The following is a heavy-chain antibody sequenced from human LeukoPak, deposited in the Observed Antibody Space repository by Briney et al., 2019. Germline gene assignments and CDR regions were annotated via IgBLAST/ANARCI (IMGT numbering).Heavy chain of an antibody. CDR1: GYSFTSHW. J-gene: IGHJ4*02. CDR3: AILPEQLGRYFDY. D-gene: IGHD1-1*01. V-gene: IGHV5-51*01. CDR2: IYPGDSDT. Sequence: GESLKISCKGSGYSFTSHWIGWVRQMPGKGLEWMGIIYPGDSDTRYSPSFQGQVTISADKSISTAYLQWSSLKASDTAMYYCAILPEQLGRYFDYWGQGTLVTVSS.